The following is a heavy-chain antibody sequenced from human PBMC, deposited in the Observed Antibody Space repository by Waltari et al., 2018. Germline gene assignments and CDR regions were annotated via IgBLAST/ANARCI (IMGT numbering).Heavy chain of an antibody. CDR3: SRDRTSVGAKSPDAFDT. V-gene: IGHV4-34*01. D-gene: IGHD1-26*01. J-gene: IGHJ3*02. CDR2: INHSGST. Sequence: QVQLQQWGAGLLKPSETLSLTCAVYGGSFSGYYWGWIRKPQGNGLEWLGEINHSGSTNYNPSPKSRVTILVDTPKNQFSPKLTSGTAADTAVYYCSRDRTSVGAKSPDAFDTWGQGTMFTASS. CDR1: GGSFSGYY.